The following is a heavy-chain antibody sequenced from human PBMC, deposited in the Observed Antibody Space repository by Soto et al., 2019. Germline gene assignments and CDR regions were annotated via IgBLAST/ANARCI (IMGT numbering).Heavy chain of an antibody. J-gene: IGHJ6*02. CDR3: AKDRLANPPYYYYYYGLDV. CDR1: EFTFSSYG. CDR2: ISYDGSNK. D-gene: IGHD6-25*01. Sequence: PGGSLRLSSAPSEFTFSSYGMHWLRQSPGKALEWVAIISYDGSNKYYADSVKGRFTISRDKSKNTLYLQMNSLGAADTAVYYCAKDRLANPPYYYYYYGLDVWGQGTTVTGSS. V-gene: IGHV3-30*18.